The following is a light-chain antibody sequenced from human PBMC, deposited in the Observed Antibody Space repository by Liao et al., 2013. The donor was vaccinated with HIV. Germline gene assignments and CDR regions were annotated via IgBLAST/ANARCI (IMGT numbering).Light chain of an antibody. CDR2: QNS. CDR1: KLGDKY. J-gene: IGLJ1*01. CDR3: QVWDSNSDHPYV. V-gene: IGLV3-1*01. Sequence: SYELTQSPSVSVSPGQTASITCSGDKLGDKYACWYQQKPGQSPVLVIYQNSKRPSGIPERFSGSNSGNTATLTISGTQAMDEADYYCQVWDSNSDHPYVFGTGTKVTVL.